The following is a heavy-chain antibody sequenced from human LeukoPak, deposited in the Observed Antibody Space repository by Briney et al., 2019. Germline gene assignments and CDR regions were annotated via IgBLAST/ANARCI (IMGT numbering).Heavy chain of an antibody. D-gene: IGHD3-10*01. Sequence: GASVKVSCKASGYTFTSYYMHWVRQAPGQGLEWMGIINPSGGSTSYAQKFQGRVTMTRDMSTSTVYMELSSLRSEDTAVYYCARVFQVRGVIHKAFDYWGQGTLVTVSS. CDR1: GYTFTSYY. CDR2: INPSGGST. CDR3: ARVFQVRGVIHKAFDY. V-gene: IGHV1-46*01. J-gene: IGHJ4*02.